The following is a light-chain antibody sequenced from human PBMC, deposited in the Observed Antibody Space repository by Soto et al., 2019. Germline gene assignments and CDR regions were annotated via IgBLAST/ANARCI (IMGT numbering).Light chain of an antibody. V-gene: IGLV2-14*03. CDR3: SSYTTSNTRQIV. Sequence: QSVLTQPASVSGSPGQSTTISCTGTSSDVGGYNYVSWYQHHPGKAPKLLIYDVSNRPSGTSNRFSGSKSDNTASLTISGLQPEDEADYYCSSYTTSNTRQIVFGXGTKVTVL. CDR2: DVS. J-gene: IGLJ1*01. CDR1: SSDVGGYNY.